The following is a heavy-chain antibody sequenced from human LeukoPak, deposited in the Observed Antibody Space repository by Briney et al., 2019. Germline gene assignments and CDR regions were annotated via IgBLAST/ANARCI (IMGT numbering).Heavy chain of an antibody. J-gene: IGHJ4*02. CDR3: ARVIGYYYDSSGYLDY. CDR1: GYTFTSYA. V-gene: IGHV1-3*01. Sequence: VASVKVSFTASGYTFTSYAMHWVRQAPGQSLEWMGWINAGNGNTKYSQKFQGRVSITRDTSASTAYMELSSLRSEDTAVYYCARVIGYYYDSSGYLDYWGQGTLVTVSS. D-gene: IGHD3-22*01. CDR2: INAGNGNT.